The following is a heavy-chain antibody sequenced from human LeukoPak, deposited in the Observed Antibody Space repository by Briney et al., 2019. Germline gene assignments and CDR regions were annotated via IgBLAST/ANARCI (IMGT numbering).Heavy chain of an antibody. CDR1: GGSISSYY. V-gene: IGHV4-59*01. Sequence: SETLSLTCTVSGGSISSYYWSWIRQPPGKGLEWIGYIYYSGSTNYNPSLKSRVTISVDTSKNQFSLKLSSVTAADTAVYYCAASKVRGVITFDPWGQGTLVTVSS. J-gene: IGHJ5*02. CDR2: IYYSGST. CDR3: AASKVRGVITFDP. D-gene: IGHD3-10*01.